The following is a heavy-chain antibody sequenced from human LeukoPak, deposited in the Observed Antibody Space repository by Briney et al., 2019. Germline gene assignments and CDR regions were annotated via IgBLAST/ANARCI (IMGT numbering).Heavy chain of an antibody. CDR3: ARAFNLVFRGQYYDILTRSGGMDV. J-gene: IGHJ6*02. Sequence: SETLSLTCTVSGGSIRSSYYYWSWIRQPPGKGLEWIGEINHSGSTNYNPSLKSRVTISVDTSKNQFSLKLSSVTAADTAVYYCARAFNLVFRGQYYDILTRSGGMDVWGQGTTVTVSS. V-gene: IGHV4-39*07. D-gene: IGHD3-9*01. CDR2: INHSGST. CDR1: GGSIRSSYYY.